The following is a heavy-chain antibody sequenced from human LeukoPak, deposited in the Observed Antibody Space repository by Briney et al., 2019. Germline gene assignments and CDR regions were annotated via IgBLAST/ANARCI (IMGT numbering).Heavy chain of an antibody. J-gene: IGHJ4*02. CDR3: AIRNDDYYFDY. D-gene: IGHD4-17*01. CDR1: GYSFTNYW. V-gene: IGHV5-51*01. CDR2: IYPSDSDT. Sequence: GESLKISCQGSGYSFTNYWIAWVRQMPGKGLEWMGNIYPSDSDTRYSPSFEGQVTFSADKSIRTAYLQWSRLKASDTATYYCAIRNDDYYFDYWGRGTLVTVCS.